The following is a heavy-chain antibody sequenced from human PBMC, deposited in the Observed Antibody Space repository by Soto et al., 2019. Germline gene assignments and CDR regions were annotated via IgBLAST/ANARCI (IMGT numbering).Heavy chain of an antibody. CDR1: GGSISSSSYY. D-gene: IGHD6-19*01. J-gene: IGHJ1*01. Sequence: QLQLQESGPGLVKPSETLSLTCTVSGGSISSSSYYWGWIRQPPGKGLEWIGSIYYSGSTYYNPYLKSRVTISVDTSKNQFSLKLSSVTAADTAVYYCARALSSVWYERTYFQHWGQGTLVTVSS. CDR3: ARALSSVWYERTYFQH. CDR2: IYYSGST. V-gene: IGHV4-39*01.